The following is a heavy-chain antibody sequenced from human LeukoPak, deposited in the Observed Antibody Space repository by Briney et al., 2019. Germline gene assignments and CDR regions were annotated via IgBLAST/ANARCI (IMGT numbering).Heavy chain of an antibody. J-gene: IGHJ4*02. CDR1: GFTFSRYA. D-gene: IGHD3-10*01. V-gene: IGHV3-30-3*01. CDR3: ARVGYYSSGPFSYFDY. CDR2: ISYDGSNE. Sequence: GGSLRLSCAASGFTFSRYAMHWVRQAPGKGLEWVAVISYDGSNEYYADSVKGRFTISRDSSENTLYQQMNSLRVEDTAVYYCARVGYYSSGPFSYFDYWGQGTLVTVSS.